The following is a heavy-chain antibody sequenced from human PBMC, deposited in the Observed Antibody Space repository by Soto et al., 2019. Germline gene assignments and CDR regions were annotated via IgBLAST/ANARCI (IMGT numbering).Heavy chain of an antibody. J-gene: IGHJ4*02. CDR3: ARYFQGDSSGFDY. D-gene: IGHD6-19*01. V-gene: IGHV3-30*03. CDR1: GFTFSSYG. CDR2: ISYDGSNK. Sequence: PGGSLRLSCAASGFTFSSYGMHWVRQAPGKGLEWVAVISYDGSNKYYADSVKGRFTISRDNSKNTLYLQMNSLRAEDTAVYYCARYFQGDSSGFDYWGQGTLVTVSS.